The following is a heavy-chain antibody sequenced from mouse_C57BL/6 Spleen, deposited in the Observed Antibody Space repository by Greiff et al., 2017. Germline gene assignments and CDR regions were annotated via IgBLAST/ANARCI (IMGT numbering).Heavy chain of an antibody. CDR3: ARYRGRVKKGAMDY. CDR2: IRNKANGYTT. V-gene: IGHV7-3*01. D-gene: IGHD1-1*01. Sequence: DVMLVESGGGLVQPGGSLSLSCAASGFTFTDYYMSWVRQPPGKALEWLGFIRNKANGYTTEYSASVKGRFTISRDNSQSILYLQMNALRAEDSATYYCARYRGRVKKGAMDYWGQGTSVTVSS. CDR1: GFTFTDYY. J-gene: IGHJ4*01.